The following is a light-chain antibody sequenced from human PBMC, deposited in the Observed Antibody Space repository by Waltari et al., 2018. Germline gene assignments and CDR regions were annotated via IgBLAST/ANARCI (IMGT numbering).Light chain of an antibody. CDR1: QIVGKY. CDR2: DAS. J-gene: IGKJ1*01. Sequence: EIVLTQSPGTRSLSPGERATLSCRASQIVGKYLVWYQQKPGQAPRLLIYDASIRATGIPDSVSGSGSGTDFRLTISRLEPEDSAVYYCQKYVNLPATFGQGTKVEI. V-gene: IGKV3-20*01. CDR3: QKYVNLPAT.